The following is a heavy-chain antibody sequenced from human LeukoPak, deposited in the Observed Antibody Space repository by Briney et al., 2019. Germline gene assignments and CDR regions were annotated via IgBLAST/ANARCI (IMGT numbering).Heavy chain of an antibody. CDR1: GFTFSSYA. CDR2: ISYDGSNK. D-gene: IGHD3-3*01. Sequence: GGSLRLSCAASGFTFSSYAMHWVRQAPGKGLEWVAVISYDGSNKYYADSVKGRFTISRDNAKKSLYLQMNGLRADDTAVYYCASDGGPFDNWGQGTLVTVSS. J-gene: IGHJ4*02. CDR3: ASDGGPFDN. V-gene: IGHV3-30-3*01.